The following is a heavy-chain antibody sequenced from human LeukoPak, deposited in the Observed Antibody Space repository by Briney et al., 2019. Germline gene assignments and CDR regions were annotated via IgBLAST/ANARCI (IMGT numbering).Heavy chain of an antibody. Sequence: GGSLRLSCAASGFTFSNAWMSWVRQAPGKGLEWVGRIKSKTDGGTTDYAAPVKGGFTISRDDSKNTLYLQMNSLKTEDTAVYYCTTATGSYTSIDYWGQGTLVTVSS. CDR2: IKSKTDGGTT. CDR1: GFTFSNAW. CDR3: TTATGSYTSIDY. D-gene: IGHD3-10*01. J-gene: IGHJ4*02. V-gene: IGHV3-15*01.